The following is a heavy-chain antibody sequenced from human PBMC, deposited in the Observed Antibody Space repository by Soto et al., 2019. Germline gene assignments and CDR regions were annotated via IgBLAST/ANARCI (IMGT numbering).Heavy chain of an antibody. J-gene: IGHJ6*02. CDR2: ISSSSSYI. V-gene: IGHV3-21*01. CDR1: GFTFSSYS. CDR3: ARELAQQTHYYYGMDV. Sequence: GGSLRLSCAASGFTFSSYSMNWVRQAPGKGLEWVSSISSSSSYIYYADSVKGRFTISRDNAKNSLYLQMNSLRAEDTAVYYCARELAQQTHYYYGMDVWGQGTTVTVSS. D-gene: IGHD6-13*01.